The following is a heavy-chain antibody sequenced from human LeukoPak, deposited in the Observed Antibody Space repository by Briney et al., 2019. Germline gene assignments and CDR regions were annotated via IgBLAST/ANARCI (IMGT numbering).Heavy chain of an antibody. V-gene: IGHV4-59*01. CDR2: IYYSGST. CDR3: AKGSVGATRPLPFQH. CDR1: GGSISSYY. J-gene: IGHJ1*01. Sequence: SETLSLTCTVSGGSISSYYWSWIRQPPGKGLEWIGYIYYSGSTNYNPSLKSRVTISVDTSKNQFSLKLSSVTAADTAVYYCAKGSVGATRPLPFQHWGQGTLVTVSS. D-gene: IGHD1-26*01.